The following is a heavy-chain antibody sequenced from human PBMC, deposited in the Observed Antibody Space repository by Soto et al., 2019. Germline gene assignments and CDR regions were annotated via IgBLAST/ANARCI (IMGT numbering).Heavy chain of an antibody. D-gene: IGHD2-8*01. CDR3: AKDRVGGVPDAFDI. J-gene: IGHJ3*02. Sequence: EVHLLDSGGGLVQPGGSLRLSCAASGFTSTNYVMNWVRQAPGKGLEWVSSISGSGTTTFYADSVKGRFIISRDNSKNTLYLQMTSLRAEDTALYYCAKDRVGGVPDAFDIWGQGTMVTVS. CDR1: GFTSTNYV. V-gene: IGHV3-23*01. CDR2: ISGSGTTT.